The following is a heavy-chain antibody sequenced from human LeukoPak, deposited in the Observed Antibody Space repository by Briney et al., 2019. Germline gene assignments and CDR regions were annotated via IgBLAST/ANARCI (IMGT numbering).Heavy chain of an antibody. J-gene: IGHJ6*02. CDR1: GGSISSYY. CDR3: ARCPYCSSTSCHRGCGMDV. V-gene: IGHV4-4*07. D-gene: IGHD2-2*02. Sequence: SETLSLTCTVSGGSISSYYWSWIRQPAGKGLEWIGRIYTGGSTNYNPSLKSRVTMSVDTSKNQFSLKLSSVTAADTAVYYCARCPYCSSTSCHRGCGMDVWGQGTTVTVSS. CDR2: IYTGGST.